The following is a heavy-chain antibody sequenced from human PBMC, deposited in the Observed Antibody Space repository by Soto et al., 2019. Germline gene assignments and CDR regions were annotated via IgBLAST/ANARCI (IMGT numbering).Heavy chain of an antibody. CDR1: VFTLVDFA. V-gene: IGHV3-23*01. CDR2: ISGSGAVT. D-gene: IGHD3-10*01. J-gene: IGHJ6*04. Sequence: GPLRLYCAASVFTLVDFAMNWVRQAPGKGLEWVSVISGSGAVTYYAESVKGRFTISRDKSKNTVSLEMDSLRAEDTAVYYCAKDRGWASGYGMDVWGKGTTVTVSS. CDR3: AKDRGWASGYGMDV.